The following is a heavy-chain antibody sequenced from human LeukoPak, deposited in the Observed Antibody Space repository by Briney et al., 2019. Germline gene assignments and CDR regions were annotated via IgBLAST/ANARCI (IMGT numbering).Heavy chain of an antibody. CDR2: IYYSGST. Sequence: SETLSLTCTVSGGSISSYYWSWIRQPPGKGLEWIGYIYYSGSTNYNPSLKSRVTISVDTSKNQFSLKLSSVTAADTAVYYCARSRGWLQSHPLGYWGQGTLVTVSS. D-gene: IGHD5-24*01. CDR3: ARSRGWLQSHPLGY. J-gene: IGHJ4*02. CDR1: GGSISSYY. V-gene: IGHV4-59*01.